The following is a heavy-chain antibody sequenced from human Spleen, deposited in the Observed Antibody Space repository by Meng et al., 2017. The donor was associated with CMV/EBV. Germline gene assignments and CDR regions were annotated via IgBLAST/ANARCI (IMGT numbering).Heavy chain of an antibody. CDR3: ASELIAAAGFDY. V-gene: IGHV3-30*04. D-gene: IGHD6-13*01. J-gene: IGHJ4*02. CDR2: ISSDGSNK. CDR1: GFTFRTYA. Sequence: GGSLRLSCAASGFTFRTYAMHWVRQTPGKGLEWVAVISSDGSNKYYADSVKGRFTISRDNARNTLYLQMNSLRTDDTAVYYCASELIAAAGFDYWGQGTQVTVSS.